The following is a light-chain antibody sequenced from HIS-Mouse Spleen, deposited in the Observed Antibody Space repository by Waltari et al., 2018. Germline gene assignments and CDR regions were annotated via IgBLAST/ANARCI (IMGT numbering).Light chain of an antibody. CDR2: DVS. Sequence: QSALTQPRSVSGSPGQSVTISCPGTSSDVGGYTYVPWYQQHPGKAPKLMIYDVSKRPSGVPDRFSGSKSGNTASLTISGLQAEDEADYYCCSYAGSYPVVFGGGTKLTVL. V-gene: IGLV2-11*01. CDR1: SSDVGGYTY. J-gene: IGLJ2*01. CDR3: CSYAGSYPVV.